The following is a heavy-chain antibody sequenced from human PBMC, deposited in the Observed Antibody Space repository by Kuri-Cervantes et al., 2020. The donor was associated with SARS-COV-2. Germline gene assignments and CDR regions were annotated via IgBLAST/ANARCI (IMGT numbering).Heavy chain of an antibody. Sequence: GGSLRLSCAASGFTFSSYGMHWVRQAPGKGLEWVAFIRYDGSNKYYADSVKGRFTISRDNSKNSLYLQMNSLRAEDTALYYCAKGGERYCSSTSCPYYYYMDVWGKGTTVTVSS. CDR2: IRYDGSNK. CDR3: AKGGERYCSSTSCPYYYYMDV. D-gene: IGHD2-2*01. J-gene: IGHJ6*03. V-gene: IGHV3-30*02. CDR1: GFTFSSYG.